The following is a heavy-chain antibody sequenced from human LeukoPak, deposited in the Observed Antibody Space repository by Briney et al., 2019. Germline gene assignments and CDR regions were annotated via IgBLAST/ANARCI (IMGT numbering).Heavy chain of an antibody. CDR1: GGSISSGGYS. CDR3: ARVWEQQLVLSWFDP. D-gene: IGHD6-13*01. CDR2: IYHSGST. V-gene: IGHV4-30-2*01. Sequence: PSQTLSLTCAVSGGSISSGGYSWSWIRQPPGKGLEWIGNIYHSGSTYYNPSLKSRVTISVDKSKNQFSLKLSSVTAADTAVYYCARVWEQQLVLSWFDPWGQGTLVTVSS. J-gene: IGHJ5*02.